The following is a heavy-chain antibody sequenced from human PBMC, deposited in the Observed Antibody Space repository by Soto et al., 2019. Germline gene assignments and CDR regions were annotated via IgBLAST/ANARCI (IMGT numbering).Heavy chain of an antibody. CDR2: IYYSGRT. CDR3: VRNVDTARAYYFDY. D-gene: IGHD5-18*01. V-gene: IGHV4-59*01. CDR1: GGSISSYY. Sequence: KTSETLSLTCTVSGGSISSYYWSWIRQPPGKGLEWIGYIYYSGRTNYNPSLKSRVTILVDTSKNQFSLKLSSVTAADTAVYYCVRNVDTARAYYFDYWGQGTLVTVSS. J-gene: IGHJ4*02.